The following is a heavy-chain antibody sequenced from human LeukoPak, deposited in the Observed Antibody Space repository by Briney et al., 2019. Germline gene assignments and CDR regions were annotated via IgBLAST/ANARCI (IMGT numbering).Heavy chain of an antibody. CDR1: GFTFSSYA. CDR2: ISGSGGSK. Sequence: PGGSLRLSCAASGFTFSSYAMSWVRQAPGKGLEWVSAISGSGGSKYYADSVKGRFTISRDNSKNTLYLQMNSLRAEDTAVYYCAKDLVGYSYGYPYFDYWGQGTLVTVSS. CDR3: AKDLVGYSYGYPYFDY. J-gene: IGHJ4*02. V-gene: IGHV3-23*01. D-gene: IGHD5-18*01.